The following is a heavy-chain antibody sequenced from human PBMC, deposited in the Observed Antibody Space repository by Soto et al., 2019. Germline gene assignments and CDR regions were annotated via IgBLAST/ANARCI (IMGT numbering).Heavy chain of an antibody. D-gene: IGHD5-12*01. J-gene: IGHJ4*02. V-gene: IGHV1-2*04. CDR2: INPNSGGT. Sequence: ASVKVSCKASGYTFTGYYMHWVRQAPGQGLEWMGWINPNSGGTNYAQKFQGWVTMTRDTSISTAYMELSRLRSDDTAVYYCARGADIVATISARAKIDYWGQGTLVTVSS. CDR3: ARGADIVATISARAKIDY. CDR1: GYTFTGYY.